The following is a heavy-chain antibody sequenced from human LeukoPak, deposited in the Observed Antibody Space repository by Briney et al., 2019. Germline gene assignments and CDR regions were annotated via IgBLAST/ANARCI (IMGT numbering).Heavy chain of an antibody. V-gene: IGHV1-69*01. CDR2: IIPIFGTA. J-gene: IGHJ3*02. D-gene: IGHD3-3*01. Sequence: GSSVKVSCKASGGTFSSYAISWVRQAPGQGLEWMGGIIPIFGTANYAQKFQGRVTNTADESTSTAYMELSSLRSEDTAVYYCARDKPYYDFWSGYHAFDIWGQGTMVTVSS. CDR1: GGTFSSYA. CDR3: ARDKPYYDFWSGYHAFDI.